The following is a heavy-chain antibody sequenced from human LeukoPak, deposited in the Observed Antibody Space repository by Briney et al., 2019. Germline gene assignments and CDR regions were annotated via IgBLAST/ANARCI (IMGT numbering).Heavy chain of an antibody. CDR1: GFTFSSFG. CDR2: IWSGGNNK. D-gene: IGHD6-13*01. V-gene: IGHV3-33*08. J-gene: IGHJ4*02. CDR3: ARGVTAAGSFDY. Sequence: GGSLRLSCAASGFTFSSFGMHWVRQAPGKGLEWVAVIWSGGNNKYYADSVKGRFTISRDNSQNTLYLQMSSLRAEDTAVYFCARGVTAAGSFDYWGQGTLVTVSS.